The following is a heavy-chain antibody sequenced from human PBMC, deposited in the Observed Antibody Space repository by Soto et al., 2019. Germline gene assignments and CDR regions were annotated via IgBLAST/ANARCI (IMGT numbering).Heavy chain of an antibody. CDR3: ARVRVAVAGNDNTLYSYHYYGMDV. V-gene: IGHV1-18*01. CDR1: GYTFTSYG. CDR2: ISAYNGNT. D-gene: IGHD6-19*01. Sequence: QVQLVQSGAEVKKPGASVKVSCKASGYTFTSYGISWVRQAPGQGLEWMGWISAYNGNTNYAQKLQGRVTMTTDTSTSTAYMELRSLRSDDTAVYYCARVRVAVAGNDNTLYSYHYYGMDVWGQGTTVTVSS. J-gene: IGHJ6*02.